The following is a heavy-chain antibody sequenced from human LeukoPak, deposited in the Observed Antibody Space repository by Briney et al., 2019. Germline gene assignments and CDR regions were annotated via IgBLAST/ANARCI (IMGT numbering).Heavy chain of an antibody. CDR3: ARDNSVGDIAWWFDP. Sequence: ASVKVSCKASGYTFINNWMHWVRQAPGQGLEWVGLIDPTGTTTLYAQKFQGRVTLTRDMSTSTDYMELRSLKSEDTAVYYCARDNSVGDIAWWFDPWGQGTLVTVSS. D-gene: IGHD3-10*01. J-gene: IGHJ5*02. CDR2: IDPTGTTT. V-gene: IGHV1-46*01. CDR1: GYTFINNW.